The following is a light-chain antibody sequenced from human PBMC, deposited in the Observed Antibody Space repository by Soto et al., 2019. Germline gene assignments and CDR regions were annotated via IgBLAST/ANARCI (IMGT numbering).Light chain of an antibody. V-gene: IGKV3-20*01. Sequence: IVLTQSPVTLSLSPGERATLACRASESVTNTRLAWYQQKGGQAPRLLIYAISTRARGIPDRFSGSGSGTDFTLTISRLEPEEFGVYYCQRYGTSRGTFGQGTKLDIK. CDR2: AIS. J-gene: IGKJ2*01. CDR1: ESVTNTR. CDR3: QRYGTSRGT.